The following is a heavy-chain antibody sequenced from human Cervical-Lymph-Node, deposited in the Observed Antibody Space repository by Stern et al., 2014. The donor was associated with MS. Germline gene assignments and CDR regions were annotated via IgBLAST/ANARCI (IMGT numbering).Heavy chain of an antibody. CDR2: RILNLGTV. J-gene: IGHJ4*02. Sequence: QFKLGQSGAEVKKPGSSVTVSCKSSGGTFNNYAIAGVRKPPGQGPERMGGRILNLGTVTYARRFQGRGTITADDISSTASMETTSLRSEDTAVYYCARDRSLGVTPSFDYWGQGTLVTVSS. CDR1: GGTFNNYA. V-gene: IGHV1-69*12. CDR3: ARDRSLGVTPSFDY.